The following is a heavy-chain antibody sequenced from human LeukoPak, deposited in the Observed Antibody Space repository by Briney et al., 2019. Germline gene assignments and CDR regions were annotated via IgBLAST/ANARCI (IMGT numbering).Heavy chain of an antibody. CDR2: IYYSGTT. D-gene: IGHD6-6*01. CDR1: GGSISSRTDY. CDR3: ARDFSSSSTVYYYYYMDV. V-gene: IGHV4-39*07. Sequence: SETLSLTCTVSGGSISSRTDYWGWIRQPPGKGLEWIGTIYYSGTTYYNPSLKSRVTISLDTSKNQFSLKLSSVTAADTAIYYCARDFSSSSTVYYYYYMDVWGKGTTVTVSS. J-gene: IGHJ6*03.